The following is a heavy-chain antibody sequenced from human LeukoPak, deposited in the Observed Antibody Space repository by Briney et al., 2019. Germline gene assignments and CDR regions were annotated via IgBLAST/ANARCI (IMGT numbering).Heavy chain of an antibody. D-gene: IGHD5-24*01. CDR1: GFSFSGSW. V-gene: IGHV3-7*01. CDR2: INPDGSQK. Sequence: PGESLRLSCAASGFSFSGSWMNWVRQAPGKGLEWVANINPDGSQKRFVDSVVGRFTMSRDNAKNSVYLQMNRLKSEDTAVFYCAAWTDRGYNFWGQGTLVTVSS. J-gene: IGHJ4*02. CDR3: AAWTDRGYNF.